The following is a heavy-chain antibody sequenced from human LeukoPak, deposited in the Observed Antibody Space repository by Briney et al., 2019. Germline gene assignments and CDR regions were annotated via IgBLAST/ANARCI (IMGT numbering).Heavy chain of an antibody. V-gene: IGHV4-38-2*02. CDR2: IYHSGST. CDR3: ARDGEGLPPYYFDY. D-gene: IGHD3-10*01. J-gene: IGHJ4*02. CDR1: GASISSGYY. Sequence: PSETLSLTCTVSGASISSGYYWGWIRQPPGKGLEWIGSIYHSGSTYYNPSLKSRVTISVDTSKNQFSLKLSSVTAADTAVYYCARDGEGLPPYYFDYWGQGTLVTVSS.